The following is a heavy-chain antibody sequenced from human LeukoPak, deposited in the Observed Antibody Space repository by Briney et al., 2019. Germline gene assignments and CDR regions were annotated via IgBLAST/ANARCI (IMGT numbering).Heavy chain of an antibody. CDR3: ARGTKYYFDY. CDR2: INPNSGGT. Sequence: GASVKVSCKASGYTFTGYYMHWVRQAPGQGLEWMGRINPNSGGTNYAQKFQGGVTMTRDTSISTAYMDLTRLRSDDTAVYYCARGTKYYFDYWGQGTLVTVSS. CDR1: GYTFTGYY. D-gene: IGHD1-7*01. V-gene: IGHV1-2*06. J-gene: IGHJ4*02.